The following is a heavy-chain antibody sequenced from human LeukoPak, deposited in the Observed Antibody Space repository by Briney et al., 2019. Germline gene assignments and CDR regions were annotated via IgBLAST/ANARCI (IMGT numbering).Heavy chain of an antibody. D-gene: IGHD1-1*01. J-gene: IGHJ4*02. V-gene: IGHV5-51*01. CDR2: IYPGESAA. CDR3: ARPGQRTDNAGWNHFDY. CDR1: GYSFTNYW. Sequence: GESLKTSCRGSGYSFTNYWIGWVRQMPGKGLEWMGTIYPGESAARYSPSFQGQVTISVDQSISTTYLQWSSLKASDTAIYYCARPGQRTDNAGWNHFDYWGQGTLVTVSS.